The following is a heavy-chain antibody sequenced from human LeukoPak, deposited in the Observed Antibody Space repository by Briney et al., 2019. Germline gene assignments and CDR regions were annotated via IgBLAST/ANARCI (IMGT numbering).Heavy chain of an antibody. D-gene: IGHD6-25*01. J-gene: IGHJ2*01. CDR1: GGSISSYY. V-gene: IGHV4-59*01. Sequence: SETLSLTCTVSGGSISSYYWSWIRQPPGKGLEWIGYIYYSGSTNYNPSLKSRVTISVDTSKNQFSLKLSSVTAADTAVYYCARVMAADWYFDLWGRGTLVTVSP. CDR3: ARVMAADWYFDL. CDR2: IYYSGST.